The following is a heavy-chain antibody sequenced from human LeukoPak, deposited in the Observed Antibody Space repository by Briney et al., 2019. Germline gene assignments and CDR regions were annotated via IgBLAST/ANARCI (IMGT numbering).Heavy chain of an antibody. CDR1: GFTFDDYA. J-gene: IGHJ4*02. D-gene: IGHD3-9*01. CDR3: AKDLGPYYDILTGYSPFDY. Sequence: GGSLRLSCADSGFTFDDYAMHWVRQAPGKGLEWVSGISWNSGSIGYADSVKGRFTISRDNAKNSLYLQMNSLRAEDTALYYCAKDLGPYYDILTGYSPFDYWGQGTLVTVSS. V-gene: IGHV3-9*01. CDR2: ISWNSGSI.